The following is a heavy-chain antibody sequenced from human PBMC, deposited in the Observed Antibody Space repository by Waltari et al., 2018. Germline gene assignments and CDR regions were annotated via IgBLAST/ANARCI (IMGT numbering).Heavy chain of an antibody. J-gene: IGHJ6*02. D-gene: IGHD6-19*01. V-gene: IGHV1-69*01. CDR1: GGTFSSYA. CDR3: ASPGGDSSGWNYYYYGMDV. CDR2: IIPIFGTA. Sequence: QVQLVQSGAEVKKPGSSVKVSCKASGGTFSSYAISWVRQAPGQGLEWMGGIIPIFGTANYAQKFQGRVTITADESTSTAYMELSSLRSEDTAVYYCASPGGDSSGWNYYYYGMDVWGQGTTVTVSS.